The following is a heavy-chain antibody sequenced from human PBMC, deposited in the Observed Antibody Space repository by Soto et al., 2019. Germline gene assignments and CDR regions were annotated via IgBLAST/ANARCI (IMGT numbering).Heavy chain of an antibody. J-gene: IGHJ4*02. CDR2: IIPIFGTA. V-gene: IGHV1-69*13. Sequence: ASLQVSCKASGGTFSSYAISWVRQAPGQGLEWMGGIIPIFGTANYAQKFQGRVTITADESTSTAYMELSSLRSEDTAVYYCASVRGGYDYWGQGNLVTGSS. CDR3: ASVRGGYDY. D-gene: IGHD3-22*01. CDR1: GGTFSSYA.